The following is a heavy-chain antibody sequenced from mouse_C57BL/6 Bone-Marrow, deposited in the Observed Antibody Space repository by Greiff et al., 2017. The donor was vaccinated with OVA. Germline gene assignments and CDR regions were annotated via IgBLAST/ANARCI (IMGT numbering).Heavy chain of an antibody. CDR3: AGSSRRYAMDY. CDR2: IDPSDSYT. J-gene: IGHJ4*01. D-gene: IGHD1-1*01. Sequence: VQLQQPGAELVKPGASVKLSCKASGYTFTSYWMQWVKQRPGQGLEWIGEIDPSDSYTNYNQKFKGKATLTVDTSSSTAYMQLSSLTSEDSAVYYCAGSSRRYAMDYWGQGTSVTVSS. CDR1: GYTFTSYW. V-gene: IGHV1-50*01.